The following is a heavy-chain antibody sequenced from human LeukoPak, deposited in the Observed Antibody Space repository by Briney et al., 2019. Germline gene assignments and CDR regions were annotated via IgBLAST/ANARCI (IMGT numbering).Heavy chain of an antibody. Sequence: GASVKVSCEASGYTFTSYYMHWVRQAPGQGLEWMGIINPSGGSTSYAQKFQGRVTMTRDTSTSTVYMELSSLRSEDTAVYYCARENNYYDSRYYFDYWGQGTLATVSS. V-gene: IGHV1-46*01. CDR2: INPSGGST. CDR3: ARENNYYDSRYYFDY. D-gene: IGHD3-22*01. J-gene: IGHJ4*02. CDR1: GYTFTSYY.